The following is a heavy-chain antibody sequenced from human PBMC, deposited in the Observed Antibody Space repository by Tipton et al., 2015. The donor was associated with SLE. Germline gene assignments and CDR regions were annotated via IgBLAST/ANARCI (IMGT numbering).Heavy chain of an antibody. V-gene: IGHV4-39*01. CDR1: GDSISGTTYS. J-gene: IGHJ4*02. CDR3: ARHLGAHNWNY. Sequence: GLVKPSETLSLTCTVSGDSISGTTYSWAWIRQSPGKGLDWIGSVYYTGTTFYNPSLESRVTVSLDTSRNRFSLRLRSVTAADTAMYFCARHLGAHNWNYWGQGTLVTVSS. D-gene: IGHD1-20*01. CDR2: VYYTGTT.